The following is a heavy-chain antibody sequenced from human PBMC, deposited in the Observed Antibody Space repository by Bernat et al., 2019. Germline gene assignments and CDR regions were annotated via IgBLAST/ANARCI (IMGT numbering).Heavy chain of an antibody. CDR2: IWYDGSNK. V-gene: IGHV3-33*01. J-gene: IGHJ3*02. D-gene: IGHD1-14*01. CDR1: GFTFSSYG. CDR3: TREGDRAVDPGTGTDDFDI. Sequence: QVQLVESGGGVVQPGRSLRLSCAASGFTFSSYGMHWVRQAPGKGLEWVAVIWYDGSNKYYADSVKGRFTISRDNSKNTLYLQMNSLRAEDTAVYYCTREGDRAVDPGTGTDDFDIWGQGTMVTVSS.